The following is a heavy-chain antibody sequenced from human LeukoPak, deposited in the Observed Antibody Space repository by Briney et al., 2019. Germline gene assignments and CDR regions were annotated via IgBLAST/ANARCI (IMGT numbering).Heavy chain of an antibody. D-gene: IGHD3-22*01. V-gene: IGHV1-69*06. CDR2: IIPIFGTA. CDR1: GGTFSSYA. CDR3: ARAYYYDSSGYYVAFDI. J-gene: IGHJ3*02. Sequence: SVKVSCKASGGTFSSYAISWVRQAPGQGLEWMGGIIPIFGTANYAQKFQGRVTITADKSTSTAYMELSSLRSEDTAVYYCARAYYYDSSGYYVAFDIWGQGTMVTVSS.